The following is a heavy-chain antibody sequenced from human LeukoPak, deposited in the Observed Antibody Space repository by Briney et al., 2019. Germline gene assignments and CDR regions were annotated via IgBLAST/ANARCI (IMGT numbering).Heavy chain of an antibody. V-gene: IGHV4-39*01. D-gene: IGHD4-17*01. J-gene: IGHJ4*02. Sequence: SETLSLTCTVSGDSISSGNFYWGWIRQPPGKELQWIGSIYYIGITHYNPSLESRVTISADTSTNEFSLKLRSVTAADTAMYYCARDHGDFVQHDWGQGTLVTVSS. CDR3: ARDHGDFVQHD. CDR2: IYYIGIT. CDR1: GDSISSGNFY.